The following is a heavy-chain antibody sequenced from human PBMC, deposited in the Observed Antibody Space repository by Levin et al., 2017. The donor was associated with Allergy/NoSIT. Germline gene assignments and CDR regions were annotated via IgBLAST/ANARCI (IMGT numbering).Heavy chain of an antibody. Sequence: ASVKVSCKASGYTFTSYGINWVRQAPGRGLEWMGWINPYNGNTNYAEKFQGRVTMTADTSTSTVYMDLRSLRSDETAIYYCARDYKYSSSSGFGYWGQGTLVTVSS. CDR1: GYTFTSYG. V-gene: IGHV1-18*01. CDR2: INPYNGNT. D-gene: IGHD6-6*01. J-gene: IGHJ4*02. CDR3: ARDYKYSSSSGFGY.